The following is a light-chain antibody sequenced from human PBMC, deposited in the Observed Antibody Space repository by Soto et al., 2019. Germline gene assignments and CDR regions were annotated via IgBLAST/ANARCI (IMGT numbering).Light chain of an antibody. CDR2: DVS. J-gene: IGKJ4*01. CDR3: QQYESLCPLT. Sequence: DIQMTQSPSTLSASVGDRVTITCRASQSISDSLAWYQQKPGKAPDLLISDVSKWERGVASRFSGSGSGKDFSLNISSLQPDDFATYHCQQYESLCPLTFGGGT. V-gene: IGKV1-5*01. CDR1: QSISDS.